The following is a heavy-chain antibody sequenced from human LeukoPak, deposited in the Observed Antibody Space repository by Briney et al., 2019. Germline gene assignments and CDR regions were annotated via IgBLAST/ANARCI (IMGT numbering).Heavy chain of an antibody. CDR2: IYYSGST. CDR1: GGSISSYY. V-gene: IGHV4-59*01. J-gene: IGHJ5*02. Sequence: SETLSLTCTVSGGSISSYYWSWIRQPPGKGLEWIGYIYYSGSTNYNPSLKSRVTISVHTSKNQFSLKLSSVTAADTALYYCARAAPWFDPWGQGTLVTVSS. CDR3: ARAAPWFDP.